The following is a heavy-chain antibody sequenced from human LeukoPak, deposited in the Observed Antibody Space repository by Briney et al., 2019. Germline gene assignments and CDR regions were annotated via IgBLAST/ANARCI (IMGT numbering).Heavy chain of an antibody. CDR3: ARNPYDILTGFYKNPGGFDF. CDR2: INQSGST. D-gene: IGHD3-9*01. CDR1: GGSFSGYY. Sequence: SETLSLTCAVHGGSFSGYYWSWIRQSPGKGLEWIGEINQSGSTSYNPSLKSRVTMSVDTSKNHFSLKIASVTAADTAVYYCARNPYDILTGFYKNPGGFDFWGQGTLVTVSS. J-gene: IGHJ4*02. V-gene: IGHV4-34*01.